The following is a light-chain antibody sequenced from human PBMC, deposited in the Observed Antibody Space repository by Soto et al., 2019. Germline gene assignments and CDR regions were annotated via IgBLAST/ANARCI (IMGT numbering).Light chain of an antibody. V-gene: IGKV1-39*01. CDR1: QSISNY. J-gene: IGKJ1*01. CDR3: QQSYKKRT. CDR2: SAS. Sequence: DIQMTQSPSSLYASVGDRVIITCRASQSISNYLNWYQQEPGKAPKLLIYSASTLQVGVPSRFSGGGSGTHFTLTISSLQPEDFATYFCQQSYKKRTFGQGTKVEIK.